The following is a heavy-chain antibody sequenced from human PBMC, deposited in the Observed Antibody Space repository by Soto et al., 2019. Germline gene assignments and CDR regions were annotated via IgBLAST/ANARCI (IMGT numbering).Heavy chain of an antibody. J-gene: IGHJ4*02. V-gene: IGHV3-30*18. CDR1: GFTFSNYG. D-gene: IGHD4-17*01. Sequence: QVQLVESGGGLVQPGRSLRLSCAASGFTFSNYGMHWVRQAPGKGLEWVAVISYHGSDKYYADSVKGRFTISRDNSKNTLYLQMDSLRAEDTAVYYCAKDHLMTTVTTVGYWGQGTLVTVSS. CDR2: ISYHGSDK. CDR3: AKDHLMTTVTTVGY.